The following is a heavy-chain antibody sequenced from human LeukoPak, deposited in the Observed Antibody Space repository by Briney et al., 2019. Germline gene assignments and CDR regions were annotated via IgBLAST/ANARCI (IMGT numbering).Heavy chain of an antibody. CDR3: ARGSGDY. J-gene: IGHJ4*02. CDR1: GGSFSGYY. CDR2: INHSGST. V-gene: IGHV4-34*01. Sequence: SETLSHTCAVYGGSFSGYYWSWIRQPPGKGLEWIGEINHSGSTNYNPSLKSRVTISVDTSKNQFSLKLSSVTAADTAVYYCARGSGDYWGQGTLVTVSS.